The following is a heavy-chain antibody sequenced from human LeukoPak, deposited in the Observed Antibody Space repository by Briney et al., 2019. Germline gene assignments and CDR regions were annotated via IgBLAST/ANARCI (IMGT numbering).Heavy chain of an antibody. Sequence: GGSLRLSCAASGFTFSNYAMSWVRQAPGKGLEWVSVISGSGGSTYYADSVKGRFTISRDNSKNTLYLQMNSLRAEDTAVYYCAKAMATTITYYFDYWGQGTLVTVSS. CDR2: ISGSGGST. V-gene: IGHV3-23*01. CDR3: AKAMATTITYYFDY. CDR1: GFTFSNYA. D-gene: IGHD5-24*01. J-gene: IGHJ4*02.